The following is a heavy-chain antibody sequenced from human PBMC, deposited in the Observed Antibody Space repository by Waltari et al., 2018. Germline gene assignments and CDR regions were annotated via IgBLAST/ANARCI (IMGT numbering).Heavy chain of an antibody. D-gene: IGHD6-19*01. CDR2: INHSGST. V-gene: IGHV4-34*01. Sequence: QVQLQQWGAGLLKPSETLSLTCAVYGGSFSGYYWSWSRRPPGKGLEWIGEINHSGSTNYNPSLKRRVTISVDTSKNQFSLKLSSVTAADTAVYYCARGATVAAYPGFDYWGQGTMVTVSS. J-gene: IGHJ4*02. CDR1: GGSFSGYY. CDR3: ARGATVAAYPGFDY.